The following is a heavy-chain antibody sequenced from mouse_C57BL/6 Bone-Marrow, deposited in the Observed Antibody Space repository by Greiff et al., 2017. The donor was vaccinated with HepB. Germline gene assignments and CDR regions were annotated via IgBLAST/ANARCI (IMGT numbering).Heavy chain of an antibody. J-gene: IGHJ4*01. V-gene: IGHV1-81*01. CDR2: IYPRSGNT. CDR1: GYTFTSYG. D-gene: IGHD2-3*01. CDR3: ASDGYLYYYAMDY. Sequence: VNVVESGAELARPGASVKLSCKASGYTFTSYGISWVKQSTGQGLEWIGEIYPRSGNTYYNEKFKGKATLTADKSSSTAYMELRSLTSEDSAVYFCASDGYLYYYAMDYWGQGTSVTVSS.